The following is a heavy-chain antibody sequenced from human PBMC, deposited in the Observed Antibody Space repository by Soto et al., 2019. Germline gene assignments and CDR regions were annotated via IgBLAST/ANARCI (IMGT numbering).Heavy chain of an antibody. V-gene: IGHV3-48*02. CDR3: ARSVEGHFDN. D-gene: IGHD6-19*01. CDR1: GFNFKIYS. CDR2: MTSDMKTI. J-gene: IGHJ4*02. Sequence: PGGSLRLSCAASGFNFKIYSMNWIRQAPGKGLEWVSYMTSDMKTIKYADSVKGRFTISRDNDKYLVYLQMTSLRDEDTAVYYCARSVEGHFDNWGQGTLVTV.